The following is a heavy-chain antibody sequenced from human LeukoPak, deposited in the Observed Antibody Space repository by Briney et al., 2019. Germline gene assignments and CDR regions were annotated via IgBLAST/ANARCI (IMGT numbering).Heavy chain of an antibody. Sequence: SESLSLTCTVSGGPMSSHYWSWFRRPPGKGLECIGYIYYSGSTSYNPSLKSRLTISVDTSKNQFSLKLSSVTAADTAVYYCARGGWYQDYWGQGTLVTVSS. D-gene: IGHD6-19*01. CDR2: IYYSGST. CDR1: GGPMSSHY. V-gene: IGHV4-59*08. J-gene: IGHJ4*02. CDR3: ARGGWYQDY.